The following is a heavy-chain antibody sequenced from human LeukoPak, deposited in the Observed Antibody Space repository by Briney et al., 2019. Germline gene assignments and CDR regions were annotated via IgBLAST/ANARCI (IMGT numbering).Heavy chain of an antibody. V-gene: IGHV3-21*01. CDR1: GFTFSHYS. CDR3: ARESSEYYGSGSFSY. D-gene: IGHD3-10*01. J-gene: IGHJ4*02. CDR2: ISGLSNYI. Sequence: PGGSLRLSCAASGFTFSHYSMNWVRQAPGKGLEWVSSISGLSNYIYYADSVKGRFTISRDNAKNSLYLQMNSLRAEDTAVYYCARESSEYYGSGSFSYWGQGTLVTVSS.